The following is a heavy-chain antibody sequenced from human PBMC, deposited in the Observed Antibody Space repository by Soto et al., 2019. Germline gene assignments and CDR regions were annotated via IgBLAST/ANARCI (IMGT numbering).Heavy chain of an antibody. CDR3: AKNSRNGFTIDWYFDL. CDR2: ISGSGDIT. V-gene: IGHV3-23*01. Sequence: EVQLLESGGGLVQPGGSLRLSCAASGFSFGIYAMGWVRQAPGKGLEWVSVISGSGDITYYADSVKGRFTISRDNSKNTLYLQMNSLRAEDTAVYDCAKNSRNGFTIDWYFDLWGRGTLVTVSS. CDR1: GFSFGIYA. J-gene: IGHJ2*01. D-gene: IGHD3-10*01.